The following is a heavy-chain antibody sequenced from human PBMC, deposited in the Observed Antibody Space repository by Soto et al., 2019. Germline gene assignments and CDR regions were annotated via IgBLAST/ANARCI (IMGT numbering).Heavy chain of an antibody. CDR1: GGSFSGYY. V-gene: IGHV4-34*01. J-gene: IGHJ6*02. CDR3: ARGYYYYGMDV. Sequence: SETLSLTCAVYGGSFSGYYWSWIRQPPGKGLEWIGEINHSGSTNYNPSLKSRVTISVDTSKNQFSLKLSSVTAADTAVYYCARGYYYYGMDVWGQGTTVTVSS. CDR2: INHSGST.